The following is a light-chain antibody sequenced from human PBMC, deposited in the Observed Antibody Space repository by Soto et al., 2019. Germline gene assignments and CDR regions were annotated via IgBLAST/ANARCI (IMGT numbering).Light chain of an antibody. CDR1: QSISNY. CDR2: AAS. J-gene: IGKJ1*01. Sequence: DIQMTQSPYSLSASVGDRVTITCRASQSISNYLNWYQQKPGKAPRILIHAASSLQSGVTSMFSGNRSVTDFTLTISSLQPVDFAISDFQQNYNAPRTFGPRTMVEIK. CDR3: QQNYNAPRT. V-gene: IGKV1-39*01.